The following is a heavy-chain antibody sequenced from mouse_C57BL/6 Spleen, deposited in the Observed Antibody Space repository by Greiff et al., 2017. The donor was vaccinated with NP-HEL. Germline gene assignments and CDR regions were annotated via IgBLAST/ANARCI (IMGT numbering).Heavy chain of an antibody. J-gene: IGHJ1*03. CDR1: GFTFSSYA. V-gene: IGHV5-4*01. Sequence: EVQGVESGGGLVKPGGSLKLSCAASGFTFSSYAMSWVRQTPEKRLEWVATISDGGSYTYYPDNVKGRFTISRDNAKNNLYLQMSHLKSEDTAMYYCARGDYGSRYWYFDVWGTGTTVTVSS. D-gene: IGHD1-1*01. CDR3: ARGDYGSRYWYFDV. CDR2: ISDGGSYT.